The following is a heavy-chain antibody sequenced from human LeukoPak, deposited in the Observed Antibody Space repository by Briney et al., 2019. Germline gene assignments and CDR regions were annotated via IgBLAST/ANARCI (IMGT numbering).Heavy chain of an antibody. Sequence: PSETLSLTCTVSGGSISSNNYYWGWIRQPPGKGLEWIVSIYHSGSTYYNPSLKSRVTISVDTSKNQFSLNLSSVTAADTAVYYCARHSSRGLFSSFDPWGQGTLVTVSS. V-gene: IGHV4-39*01. D-gene: IGHD6-19*01. CDR1: GGSISSNNYY. CDR3: ARHSSRGLFSSFDP. J-gene: IGHJ5*02. CDR2: IYHSGST.